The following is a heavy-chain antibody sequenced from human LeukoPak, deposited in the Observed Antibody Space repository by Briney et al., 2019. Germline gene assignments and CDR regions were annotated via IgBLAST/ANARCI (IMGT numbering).Heavy chain of an antibody. D-gene: IGHD2-15*01. Sequence: PGGSLRLSCAASGFTVSSNYMSWVRQAPGRGLEWVSAISGSGGSTYYADSVKGRFTISRDNSKNTLYLQMNSLRAEDTAVYYCAKDLRSAWYFDYWGQGTLVTVSS. J-gene: IGHJ4*02. CDR1: GFTVSSNY. CDR3: AKDLRSAWYFDY. CDR2: ISGSGGST. V-gene: IGHV3-23*01.